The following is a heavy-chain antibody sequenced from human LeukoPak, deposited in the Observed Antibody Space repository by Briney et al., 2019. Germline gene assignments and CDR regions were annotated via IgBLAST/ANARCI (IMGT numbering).Heavy chain of an antibody. CDR3: VREAYDDFWSGSWRYYYYMDV. J-gene: IGHJ6*03. D-gene: IGHD3-3*01. V-gene: IGHV3-48*04. CDR2: ISSSGSTI. CDR1: GFTFDDYG. Sequence: GGSLRLSCAASGFTFDDYGMSWVRQAPGKGLEWVSYISSSGSTIYYADSVKGRFTISRDNAKNSLYLQMSSLRAEDTAVYYCVREAYDDFWSGSWRYYYYMDVWGKGITVTVSS.